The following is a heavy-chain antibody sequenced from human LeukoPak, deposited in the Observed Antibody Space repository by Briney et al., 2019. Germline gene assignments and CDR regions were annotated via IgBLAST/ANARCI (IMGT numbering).Heavy chain of an antibody. CDR1: GFTLNSYL. D-gene: IGHD1-14*01. V-gene: IGHV3-7*01. J-gene: IGHJ3*01. CDR2: IANDGSED. Sequence: GGSLRLSCAASGFTLNSYLMSWVRQAPGRGLEWVANIANDGSEDSYLDSVKGRFTVSRDKAKNSLFLQMNSLRGEDTAVYYCARSNPNRNALDLWGQGTMVTISS. CDR3: ARSNPNRNALDL.